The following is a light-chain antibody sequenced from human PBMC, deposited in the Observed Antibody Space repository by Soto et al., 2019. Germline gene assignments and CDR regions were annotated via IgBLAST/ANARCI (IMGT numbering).Light chain of an antibody. V-gene: IGKV3-15*01. CDR2: GAS. Sequence: EIVFTQSPGTLSLSPWDRSSLSCMASQIVSNNYLAWYQQKPGQAPRLLIYGASTRATGIPARFSGSGSGTEFTLTISSLQSEDFAVYYCQQYNNWPTFGQGTKVDIK. CDR3: QQYNNWPT. CDR1: QIVSNN. J-gene: IGKJ1*01.